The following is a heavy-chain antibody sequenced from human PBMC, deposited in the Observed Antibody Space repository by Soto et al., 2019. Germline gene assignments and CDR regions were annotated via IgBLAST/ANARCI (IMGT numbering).Heavy chain of an antibody. CDR2: ISGSGGST. D-gene: IGHD3-16*01. Sequence: GVSLRLSFAASGVSFSSDAMSWVLQAPGKEMEWVSAISGSGGSTYYADSGKGRFTISRDDAKNTLYLQMNSLRVEDTATYYCAKEKGGVPCSVTDDWGQGTMVTVSS. J-gene: IGHJ4*02. CDR3: AKEKGGVPCSVTDD. CDR1: GVSFSSDA. V-gene: IGHV3-23*01.